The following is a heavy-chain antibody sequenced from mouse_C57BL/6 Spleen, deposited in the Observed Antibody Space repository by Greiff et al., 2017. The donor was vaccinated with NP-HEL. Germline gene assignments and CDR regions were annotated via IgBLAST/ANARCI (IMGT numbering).Heavy chain of an antibody. Sequence: VQLQESGAELVRPGTSVKVSCKASGYAFTNYLIEWVKQRPGQGLEWIGVINPGSGGTNYNEKFKGKATLTADKSSSTAYMQLSSLTSEDSAVYFCARSTAQAAWFAYWGQGTLVTVSA. V-gene: IGHV1-54*01. CDR3: ARSTAQAAWFAY. CDR2: INPGSGGT. CDR1: GYAFTNYL. D-gene: IGHD3-2*02. J-gene: IGHJ3*01.